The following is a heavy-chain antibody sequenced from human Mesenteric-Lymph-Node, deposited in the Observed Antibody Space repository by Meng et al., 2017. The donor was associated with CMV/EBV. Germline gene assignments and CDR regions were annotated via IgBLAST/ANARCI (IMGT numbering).Heavy chain of an antibody. CDR2: IYYSGST. Sequence: SETLSLTCTVSGGSISSSSYYWDWIRQPPGKGLEWIGSIYYSGSTYYNPSLKSRVTISVDTSKNQFSLKLSSVTAADTAVYYCARGLKWGTSSGYLRFDPWGQGTLVTVSS. CDR1: GGSISSSSYY. J-gene: IGHJ5*02. D-gene: IGHD3-22*01. V-gene: IGHV4-39*07. CDR3: ARGLKWGTSSGYLRFDP.